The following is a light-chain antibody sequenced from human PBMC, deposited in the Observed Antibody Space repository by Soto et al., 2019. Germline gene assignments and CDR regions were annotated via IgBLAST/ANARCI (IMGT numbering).Light chain of an antibody. Sequence: EIVLTQSTATLSLSPGERATLSCGASQSVSSSRLAWYQQKPALAPRLLIYDASSRATGIPDRFSGSGSGTDFTLTISRLEPEDFATYFCQQYQTYSTFGQGARLAIK. J-gene: IGKJ5*01. CDR2: DAS. CDR1: QSVSSSR. V-gene: IGKV3D-20*01. CDR3: QQYQTYST.